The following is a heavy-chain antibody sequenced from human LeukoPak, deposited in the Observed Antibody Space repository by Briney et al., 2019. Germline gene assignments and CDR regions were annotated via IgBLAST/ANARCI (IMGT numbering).Heavy chain of an antibody. V-gene: IGHV3-15*01. J-gene: IGHJ6*03. Sequence: PGGSLRLSCAASGFTFSNAWMSWVRQAPGKGLEWVGRIKSKTDGGTTDYAAPVKGRFTISRDDTKNTLYLQMNSLRAEDTAVYYCATPPTMIVVENYMDVWGKGTTVTISS. CDR1: GFTFSNAW. CDR2: IKSKTDGGTT. CDR3: ATPPTMIVVENYMDV. D-gene: IGHD3-22*01.